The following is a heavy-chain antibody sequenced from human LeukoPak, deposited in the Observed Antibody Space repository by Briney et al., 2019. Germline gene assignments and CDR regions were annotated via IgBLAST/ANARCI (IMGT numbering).Heavy chain of an antibody. V-gene: IGHV1-2*02. Sequence: ASAKVSCKASGYTFTGYYMHWVRQAPGQGLEWMGWINPNSGGTNYAQKFQGRVTMTRDTSISTAYMELSRLRSDDTAVYYCAREGDFDWLSRRRFDPWGQGTLVTVSS. CDR2: INPNSGGT. D-gene: IGHD3-9*01. CDR1: GYTFTGYY. J-gene: IGHJ5*02. CDR3: AREGDFDWLSRRRFDP.